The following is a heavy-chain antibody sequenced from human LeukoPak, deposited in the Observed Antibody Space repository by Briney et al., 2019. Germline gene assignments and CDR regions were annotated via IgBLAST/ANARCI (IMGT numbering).Heavy chain of an antibody. CDR3: ARVGTTMVRGLSPLNY. J-gene: IGHJ4*02. Sequence: GASVKVSCKASGYTFTSYYMHWVRQAPGQGLEWMGIINPSGGSTSYAQKFQGRVTMTRDTSTSTVYMELSSLRSEDTAVYYCARVGTTMVRGLSPLNYWGQGTLVTVSS. CDR1: GYTFTSYY. CDR2: INPSGGST. V-gene: IGHV1-46*01. D-gene: IGHD3-10*01.